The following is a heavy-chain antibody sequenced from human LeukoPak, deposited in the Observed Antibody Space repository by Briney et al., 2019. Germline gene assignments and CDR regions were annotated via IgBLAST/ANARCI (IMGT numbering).Heavy chain of an antibody. CDR1: GFTFSSYS. CDR2: ISSSSSYI. CDR3: AREGRRGLRDGSGTNFDY. V-gene: IGHV3-21*01. Sequence: GGSLRLSCAASGFTFSSYSMNWVRQAPGKGLEWVSSISSSSSYIYYADSVKGRFTISRDNAKNSLYLQMNSLRAEDTAVYYCAREGRRGLRDGSGTNFDYWGQGTLVTVSS. J-gene: IGHJ4*02. D-gene: IGHD3-10*01.